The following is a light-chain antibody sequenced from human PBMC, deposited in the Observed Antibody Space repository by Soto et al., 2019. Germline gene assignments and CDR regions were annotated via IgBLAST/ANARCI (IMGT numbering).Light chain of an antibody. CDR2: WAS. CDR3: QQYYTTPYT. Sequence: DIVMTQFPDSLTVPLGERATINCKSSQSVLYSSNNKSYLAWYQHKPGQPPKVLIYWASTRESGVPDRFSGSGSGKDFTLTISSLQADDVAVYYCQQYYTTPYTFGQGNKLEIK. J-gene: IGKJ2*01. V-gene: IGKV4-1*01. CDR1: QSVLYSSNNKSY.